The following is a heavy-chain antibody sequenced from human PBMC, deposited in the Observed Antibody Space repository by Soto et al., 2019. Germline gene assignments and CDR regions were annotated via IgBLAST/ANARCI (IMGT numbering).Heavy chain of an antibody. CDR1: GYTITSHY. J-gene: IGHJ6*02. Sequence: ASVKVSCKASGYTITSHYMHWVRQAPGQGLEWMGWINPNSGGTNYAQKFQGWVTMTRDTSISTAYMELSRLRSDDTAVYYCARDVYYGSGSYYNPPSYGMDVWGQGTTVTVSS. D-gene: IGHD3-10*01. CDR3: ARDVYYGSGSYYNPPSYGMDV. V-gene: IGHV1-2*04. CDR2: INPNSGGT.